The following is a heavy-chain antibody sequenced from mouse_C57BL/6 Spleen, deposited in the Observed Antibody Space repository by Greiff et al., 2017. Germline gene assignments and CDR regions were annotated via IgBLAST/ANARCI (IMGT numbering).Heavy chain of an antibody. V-gene: IGHV1-55*01. CDR2: IYPGSGST. CDR1: GYTFTSYW. J-gene: IGHJ3*01. Sequence: VQLQQPGAELVKPGASVKMSCKASGYTFTSYWITWVKQRPGQGLEWIGDIYPGSGSTNYNEKFKSKATLTVDTSSSTAYMQLSSLTSEDSAVYYCARSNYGSSYEFAYWGQGTLVTVSA. D-gene: IGHD1-1*01. CDR3: ARSNYGSSYEFAY.